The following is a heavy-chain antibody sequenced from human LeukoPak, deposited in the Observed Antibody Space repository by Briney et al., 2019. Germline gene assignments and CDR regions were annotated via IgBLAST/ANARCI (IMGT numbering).Heavy chain of an antibody. CDR3: AREYGDYNLGSYGMDV. CDR1: GGSIRSYY. J-gene: IGHJ6*02. V-gene: IGHV4-59*01. D-gene: IGHD4-17*01. CDR2: IYYSGST. Sequence: SETLSLTCTVSGGSIRSYYWSWIRQPPGKGLEWIGYIYYSGSTNYNPSLKSRVTISVDTSKNQFSLKLSSVTAADTAVYYCAREYGDYNLGSYGMDVWGQGTTVTVSS.